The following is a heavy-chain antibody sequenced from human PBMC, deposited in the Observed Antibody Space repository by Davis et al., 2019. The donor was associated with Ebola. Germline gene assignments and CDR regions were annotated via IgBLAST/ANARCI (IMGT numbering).Heavy chain of an antibody. Sequence: GESLKISCAASGFTFSSYAMHWVRQAPDKGLEWVAVIWYDGSRKYYADSVKGRFTISRDNSKNTLYLQMNSLRAEDTAVYYCATRQIPVIRLYGMDVWGRGTTVTVSS. CDR2: IWYDGSRK. V-gene: IGHV3-30*04. CDR3: ATRQIPVIRLYGMDV. J-gene: IGHJ6*02. D-gene: IGHD3-10*01. CDR1: GFTFSSYA.